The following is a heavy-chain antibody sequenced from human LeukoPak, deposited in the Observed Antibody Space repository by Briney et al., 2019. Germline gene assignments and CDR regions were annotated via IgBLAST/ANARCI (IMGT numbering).Heavy chain of an antibody. J-gene: IGHJ3*02. Sequence: GGSLRLSCAASGFTFSSYSMNWVRQAPGKGLEWVSYISSSSSSIYYADSVKGRFTISRDNAKNSLYLQMNSLRAEDTAVYYCARSQYYYGSGSYYNPADAFDIWGQGTMVTVSS. CDR3: ARSQYYYGSGSYYNPADAFDI. CDR1: GFTFSSYS. D-gene: IGHD3-10*01. CDR2: ISSSSSSI. V-gene: IGHV3-48*04.